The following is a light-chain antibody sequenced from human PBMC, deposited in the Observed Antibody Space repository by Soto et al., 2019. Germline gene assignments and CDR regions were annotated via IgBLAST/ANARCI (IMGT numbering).Light chain of an antibody. CDR2: GAS. V-gene: IGKV3-20*01. CDR3: QQYCQQYGSSPPSWT. CDR1: QSVSSSY. Sequence: ETVLTQSTGTLSLSPGEGATLSCRASQSVSSSYLAWYQQKPGQAPRLLIYGASSRATGIPDRFSGSGSGTDFTLTISRLEPEDFAVYYCQQYCQQYGSSPPSWTFGQGTRVEIK. J-gene: IGKJ1*01.